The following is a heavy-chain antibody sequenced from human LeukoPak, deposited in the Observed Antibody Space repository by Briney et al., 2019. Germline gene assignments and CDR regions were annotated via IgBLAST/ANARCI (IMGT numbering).Heavy chain of an antibody. CDR2: IYYSGST. CDR1: GGSISSYY. J-gene: IGHJ4*02. D-gene: IGHD3-22*01. CDR3: ARDPANYYDGSGAFDI. V-gene: IGHV4-59*01. Sequence: SETLSLTCTVSGGSISSYYWSWIRQPPGKGLEWIGYIYYSGSTNYNPSLKSRVTISVDTSKNQFSLKLSSVTAADTAVYYCARDPANYYDGSGAFDIWGQGTLVTVSS.